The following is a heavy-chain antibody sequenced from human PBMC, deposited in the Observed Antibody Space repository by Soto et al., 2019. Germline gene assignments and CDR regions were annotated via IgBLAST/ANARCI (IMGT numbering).Heavy chain of an antibody. CDR1: GYSFTSYW. V-gene: IGHV5-51*01. J-gene: IGHJ4*02. D-gene: IGHD2-2*01. CDR3: ARSGYCSSTSCYAGGFDY. Sequence: PGESLKISCKGSGYSFTSYWIGWVRQMPGKGLEWMGIIYPGDSDTRYSPSFQGQVTISADKSISTAYLQWSSLKASDTAMYYCARSGYCSSTSCYAGGFDYWGQGTLVTVSS. CDR2: IYPGDSDT.